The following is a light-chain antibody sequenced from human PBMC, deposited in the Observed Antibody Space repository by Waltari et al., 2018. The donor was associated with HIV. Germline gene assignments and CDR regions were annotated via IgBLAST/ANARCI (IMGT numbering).Light chain of an antibody. CDR2: DTT. Sequence: QAVVTQEPSLTVSPGGTVTLPCESITRPVTNGHYPYWLQQRPGQAPMTLIFDTTKKHSWTPARFSGSLLGGKAALTLSGAQPDDEAEYYCFLSYNGARVFGGGTRVTVL. J-gene: IGLJ3*02. V-gene: IGLV7-46*01. CDR1: TRPVTNGHY. CDR3: FLSYNGARV.